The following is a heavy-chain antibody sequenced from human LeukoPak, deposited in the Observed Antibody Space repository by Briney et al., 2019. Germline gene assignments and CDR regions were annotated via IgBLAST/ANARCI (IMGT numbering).Heavy chain of an antibody. Sequence: ASVKVSCKASGYTFTAYYIHWVRQAPGQGLEWMGGIIPIFGTAKYAQKFQGRATITADKSTSTAYMELSSLRSEDTAVYYCARDSSTYKPLDYWGQGTLVTVSS. CDR3: ARDSSTYKPLDY. V-gene: IGHV1-69*06. J-gene: IGHJ4*02. D-gene: IGHD6-13*01. CDR2: IIPIFGTA. CDR1: GYTFTAYY.